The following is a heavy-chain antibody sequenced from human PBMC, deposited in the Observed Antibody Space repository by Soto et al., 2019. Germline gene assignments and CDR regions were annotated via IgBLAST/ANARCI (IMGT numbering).Heavy chain of an antibody. CDR3: ARDLSQGGYYYGMDV. J-gene: IGHJ6*02. V-gene: IGHV3-21*01. CDR2: ISSSSSYI. D-gene: IGHD3-16*01. Sequence: GGSLRLSCAASGFSFSSYRMNWVRQAPGKGLEWVSSISSSSSYIYYADSVKGRFTISRDNAKNSLYLQMNSLRAEDTAVFYCARDLSQGGYYYGMDVWGQGTTVTVSS. CDR1: GFSFSSYR.